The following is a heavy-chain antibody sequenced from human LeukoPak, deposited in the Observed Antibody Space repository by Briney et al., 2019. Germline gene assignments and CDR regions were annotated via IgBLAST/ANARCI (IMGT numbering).Heavy chain of an antibody. Sequence: SETLSLTCAVYGGSFSGYYWSWIRQPPGKGLEWIGEINHSGSTNYNPSLKSRVTISVDTSKNQFSLKLSSVTAADTAVYYCARGQGYCSSTSCPGPRLWFDYWGQGTLVTVSS. CDR2: INHSGST. CDR3: ARGQGYCSSTSCPGPRLWFDY. CDR1: GGSFSGYY. J-gene: IGHJ4*02. D-gene: IGHD2-2*01. V-gene: IGHV4-34*01.